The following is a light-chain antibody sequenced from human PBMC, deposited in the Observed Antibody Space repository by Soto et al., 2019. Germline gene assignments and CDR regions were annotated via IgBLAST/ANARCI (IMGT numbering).Light chain of an antibody. CDR2: TAS. V-gene: IGKV1-39*01. J-gene: IGKJ1*01. Sequence: QMTQSPSSLSASVGDRVTITCRASQSISNYLNWYQHKPGKAPRLLIYTASTLQSGVPSRFSGSGSRTDFTLTISSLQPEDFATYYCQQSFGSSWTFGPGTKVEVK. CDR1: QSISNY. CDR3: QQSFGSSWT.